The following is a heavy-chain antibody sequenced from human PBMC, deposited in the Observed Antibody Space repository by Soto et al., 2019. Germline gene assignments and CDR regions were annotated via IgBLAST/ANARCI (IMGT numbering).Heavy chain of an antibody. D-gene: IGHD3-9*01. V-gene: IGHV3-21*01. CDR2: ISSSSTSV. CDR1: GFTFSSYT. CDR3: ASGPYFEILTGYFDP. J-gene: IGHJ5*02. Sequence: EVRLVESGGGLVKPGGSLRLSCAASGFTFSSYTMNWVRQAPGKGQECVSSISSSSTSVYYADSVKGRFTISRDNAKNSLYLQMNSLRAEDTAVYYCASGPYFEILTGYFDPWGQGTLVTVSS.